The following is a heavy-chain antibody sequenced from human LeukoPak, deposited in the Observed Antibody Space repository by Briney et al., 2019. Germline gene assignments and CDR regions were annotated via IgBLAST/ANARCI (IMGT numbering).Heavy chain of an antibody. CDR2: ISSSGSTI. V-gene: IGHV3-11*01. J-gene: IGHJ4*02. D-gene: IGHD4-17*01. Sequence: GGSLRLSCAASGFTFSDYYMSWIRQAPGKGLEWVSYISSSGSTIYYADSVKGRFTISRDNAKNSLYLQTNSLRAEDTAVYYCARDLNYGDYSLDYWGQGTLVTVSS. CDR3: ARDLNYGDYSLDY. CDR1: GFTFSDYY.